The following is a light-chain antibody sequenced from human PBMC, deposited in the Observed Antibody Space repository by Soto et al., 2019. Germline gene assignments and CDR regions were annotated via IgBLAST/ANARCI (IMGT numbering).Light chain of an antibody. J-gene: IGKJ1*01. CDR1: QDVKHY. Sequence: DIQMTQSPSSLSASIGDRVTITCQARQDVKHYLNWYQQKPGKAPRLLIYDVSRLESGVPSRFSGSGSGTLFTFTITSLQPEDFATYCCQQYNRYVTFGQGTKVDIK. CDR2: DVS. CDR3: QQYNRYVT. V-gene: IGKV1-33*01.